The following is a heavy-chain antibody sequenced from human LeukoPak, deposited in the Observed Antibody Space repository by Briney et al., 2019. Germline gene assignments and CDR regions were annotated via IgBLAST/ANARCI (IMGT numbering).Heavy chain of an antibody. D-gene: IGHD1-1*01. Sequence: GGSLRLSCAASGFTFSSYAMSWVRQAPGKGLEWVSSIIYSGGSTNYADSWKGRLTISTDNSTKPPSIQMTSLRAEAPPLYYVAKGRGTPYYFDYWGQGSLVTVSS. CDR3: AKGRGTPYYFDY. V-gene: IGHV3-23*01. CDR1: GFTFSSYA. J-gene: IGHJ4*02. CDR2: IIYSGGST.